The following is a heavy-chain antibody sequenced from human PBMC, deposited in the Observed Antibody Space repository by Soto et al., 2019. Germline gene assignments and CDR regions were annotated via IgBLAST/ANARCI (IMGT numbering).Heavy chain of an antibody. CDR1: GFTFSSYG. Sequence: QVQLVESGGGVVQPGRSLRLSCAASGFTFSSYGMHWFRQAPGKGLEWVAVIWYDGSNKYYADSVKSRFTISRDNSENTLYLQMTSLRAEDTAVYYCARDSTVLDFDLWGRGTLVTVSS. CDR2: IWYDGSNK. CDR3: ARDSTVLDFDL. D-gene: IGHD4-4*01. V-gene: IGHV3-33*01. J-gene: IGHJ2*01.